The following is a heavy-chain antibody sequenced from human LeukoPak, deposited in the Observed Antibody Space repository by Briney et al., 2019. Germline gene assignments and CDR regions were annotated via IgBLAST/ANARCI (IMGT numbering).Heavy chain of an antibody. CDR3: ASSTYGGNYDY. CDR1: GYTFTGYY. CDR2: INPNSGGT. Sequence: ASVKVSCKASGYTFTGYYMHWVRQAPGQGLEWMGLINPNSGGTNYAQKFQDRVTMTRDTSTSTAYMELSRLRSDDTAVYYCASSTYGGNYDYWGQGTLVTVSS. D-gene: IGHD4-23*01. V-gene: IGHV1-2*06. J-gene: IGHJ4*02.